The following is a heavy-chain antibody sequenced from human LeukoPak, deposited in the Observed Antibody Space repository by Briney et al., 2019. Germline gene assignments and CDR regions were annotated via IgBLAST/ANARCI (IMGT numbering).Heavy chain of an antibody. J-gene: IGHJ3*02. CDR1: GFTFSSYA. CDR2: ISGSGGST. CDR3: AKVSPVVPAAIDAFDI. V-gene: IGHV3-23*01. Sequence: GGSLRLSCAASGFTFSSYAMSWVRQAPGKGLEWVSAISGSGGSTYHADSVKGRFTISRDNSKNTLYLQMNSLRAEDTAVYYCAKVSPVVPAAIDAFDIWGQGTMVTVSS. D-gene: IGHD2-2*01.